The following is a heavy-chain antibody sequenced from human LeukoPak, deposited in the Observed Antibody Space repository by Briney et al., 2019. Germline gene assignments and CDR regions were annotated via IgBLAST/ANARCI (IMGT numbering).Heavy chain of an antibody. CDR3: ARGLKRFGVGASTPNDY. V-gene: IGHV4-61*02. D-gene: IGHD3-10*01. CDR2: IYTSGST. CDR1: GGSISSGSYY. J-gene: IGHJ4*02. Sequence: SETLSLTCTVSGGSISSGSYYWSWIRQPAGKGLEWIGRIYTSGSTNYNPSLKSRVTISVDTSKNQFSLKLSSVTAADTAVYYCARGLKRFGVGASTPNDYWGQGTLVTVSS.